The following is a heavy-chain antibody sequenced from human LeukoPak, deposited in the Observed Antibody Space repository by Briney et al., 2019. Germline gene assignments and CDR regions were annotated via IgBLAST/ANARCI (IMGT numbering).Heavy chain of an antibody. Sequence: SETLSHTCTVSGYSISSGYYWTWIRQPPGKGLEWIGYIYHSGSTKYNPSLKSRVTISVDTSKNQFSLNLSSVTAADTAVYYCARGGYSGKDYNNWGQGTLVTVSS. CDR3: ARGGYSGKDYNN. J-gene: IGHJ4*02. V-gene: IGHV4-59*01. CDR2: IYHSGST. D-gene: IGHD5-12*01. CDR1: GYSISSGYY.